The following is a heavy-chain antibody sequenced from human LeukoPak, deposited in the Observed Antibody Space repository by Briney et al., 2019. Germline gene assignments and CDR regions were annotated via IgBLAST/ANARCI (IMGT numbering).Heavy chain of an antibody. CDR3: ASSGASSEPARNDAFDI. J-gene: IGHJ3*02. V-gene: IGHV3-53*01. D-gene: IGHD2-2*01. CDR2: IYSGGST. Sequence: GGSLRLSCAASGFTVSSNYMSWVRQAPGKGLEWVSVIYSGGSTYYADSVKGRFTISRDNSKNTLYLQMNSLRAEDTAVYYCASSGASSEPARNDAFDIWGQGTMVTVSS. CDR1: GFTVSSNY.